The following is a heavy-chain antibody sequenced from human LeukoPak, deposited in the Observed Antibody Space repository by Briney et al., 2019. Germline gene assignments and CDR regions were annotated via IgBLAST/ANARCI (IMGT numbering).Heavy chain of an antibody. CDR3: ARDRVVPAALDYFDY. V-gene: IGHV4-61*02. Sequence: PSETLSLTCTVSGGSISSGSYYWSWIRQPAGKGLEWIGRIYTSGSTNYNPSLKSRVTISVDTSKNQFSLKLSSVTAADTAVYYCARDRVVPAALDYFDYWGQGTLVTVSS. D-gene: IGHD2-2*01. J-gene: IGHJ4*02. CDR2: IYTSGST. CDR1: GGSISSGSYY.